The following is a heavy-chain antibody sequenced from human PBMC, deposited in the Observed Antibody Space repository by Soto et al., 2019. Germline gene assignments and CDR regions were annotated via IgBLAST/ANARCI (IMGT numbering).Heavy chain of an antibody. CDR3: ARVRGYGEYYFDY. CDR2: ISSNGGST. D-gene: IGHD4-17*01. CDR1: GFTFSSYA. V-gene: IGHV3-64*01. Sequence: PGGSLRLSCAASGFTFSSYAMHWVRQAPGKGLEYVSAISSNGGSTYYANSVKGRFTISRDNSKNTLYLQMGSLRAEDMAVYYCARVRGYGEYYFDYWGQGTLVTAPQ. J-gene: IGHJ4*02.